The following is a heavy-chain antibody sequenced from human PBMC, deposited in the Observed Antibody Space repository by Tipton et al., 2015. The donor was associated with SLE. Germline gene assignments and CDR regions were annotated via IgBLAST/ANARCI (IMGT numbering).Heavy chain of an antibody. CDR2: IYYSGST. D-gene: IGHD3-22*01. Sequence: GLVKPSETLSLTCTVSGGSISSHYWSWIRQPPGEGLEWIGYIYYSGSTNYNPSLKSRITISLDTSKNQFSLKLASVTAADTAVYYCAKDRHYDPHAFEIWGQGTMVTVSS. CDR3: AKDRHYDPHAFEI. CDR1: GGSISSHY. J-gene: IGHJ3*02. V-gene: IGHV4-59*11.